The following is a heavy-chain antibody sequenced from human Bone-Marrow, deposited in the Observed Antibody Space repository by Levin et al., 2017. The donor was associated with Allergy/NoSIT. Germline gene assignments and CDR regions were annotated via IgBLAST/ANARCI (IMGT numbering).Heavy chain of an antibody. CDR2: INPKGGYT. V-gene: IGHV1-2*02. D-gene: IGHD2-2*01. J-gene: IGHJ4*02. CDR1: GYTFSGDY. Sequence: RASVKVSCKASGYTFSGDYIHWVRQAPGQGLEWMGWINPKGGYTNYAQKFQGRVTLTTDTSTSTAYMELSGLISDDPAVYYCTRDESGPVATDFWGKGTLVNVSS. CDR3: TRDESGPVATDF.